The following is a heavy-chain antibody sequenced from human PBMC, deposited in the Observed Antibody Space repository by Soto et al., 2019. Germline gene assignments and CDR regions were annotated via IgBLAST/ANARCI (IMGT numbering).Heavy chain of an antibody. D-gene: IGHD2-15*01. Sequence: LRLSCAASGFTFSSYGMHWVRQAPGKGLEWVAVISYDGSNKYYADSVKGRFTISRDNSKNTLYLQMNSLRAEDTAVYYCAKSGTLGCSGGSCYPDYWGQGTLVTVSS. CDR2: ISYDGSNK. J-gene: IGHJ4*02. V-gene: IGHV3-30*18. CDR1: GFTFSSYG. CDR3: AKSGTLGCSGGSCYPDY.